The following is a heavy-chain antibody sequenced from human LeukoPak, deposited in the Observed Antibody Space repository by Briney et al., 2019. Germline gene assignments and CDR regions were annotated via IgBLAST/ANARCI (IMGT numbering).Heavy chain of an antibody. J-gene: IGHJ4*02. CDR2: IWYDGSNK. Sequence: GGSLRLSCAASGFTFSSFGMHWVRQAPGKGLEWVAVIWYDGSNKNYADSVKGRFTISRDNSKNTLYLQMNSLRAEDTAVYYCAKDGEIQLWGGNYFDYWGQGTLVTVSS. D-gene: IGHD5-18*01. V-gene: IGHV3-33*06. CDR1: GFTFSSFG. CDR3: AKDGEIQLWGGNYFDY.